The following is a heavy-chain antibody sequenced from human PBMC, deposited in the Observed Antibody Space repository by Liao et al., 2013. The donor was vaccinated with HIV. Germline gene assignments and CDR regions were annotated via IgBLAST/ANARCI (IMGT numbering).Heavy chain of an antibody. V-gene: IGHV4-34*01. CDR1: GGSFSGYY. CDR2: VNHSGST. Sequence: QVQLQQWGAGLLKPSETLSLTCAVYGGSFSGYYWSWIRQPPREGAWSGLGKVNHSGSTNYNPSLKSRVTISRDTSKNQFSLKLSSVTAADDAVYYCARINYYDSSGYYYRYFQHVGPRATLVTV. J-gene: IGHJ1*01. CDR3: ARINYYDSSGYYYRYFQH. D-gene: IGHD3-22*01.